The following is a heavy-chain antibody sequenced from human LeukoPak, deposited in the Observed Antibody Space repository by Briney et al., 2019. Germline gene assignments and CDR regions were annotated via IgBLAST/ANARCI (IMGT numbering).Heavy chain of an antibody. CDR2: IYYSGST. D-gene: IGHD3-22*01. CDR1: GGSISSYY. V-gene: IGHV4-59*08. Sequence: SETLSLTCTVSGGSISSYYWSWIRQPPGKGLEWIGYIYYSGSTNYNSSLKSRVTISVDTSKNQFSLKLSSVTAADTAVYYCASTITMIADGFDYWGQGTLVTVSS. J-gene: IGHJ4*02. CDR3: ASTITMIADGFDY.